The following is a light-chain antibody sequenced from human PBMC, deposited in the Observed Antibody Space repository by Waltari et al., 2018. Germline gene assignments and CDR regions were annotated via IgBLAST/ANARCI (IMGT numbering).Light chain of an antibody. J-gene: IGLJ3*02. Sequence: QLVLTPSPSASATPGPPATLTCPLPSGPSNNIITSPPQRPEKAPRYLMKVNSDGSHNKGDEIPDRFSGSSSGAERYLTISSVQSEDEADYYCQTGGHGTWVFGGGTTLTVL. CDR1: SGPSNNI. CDR2: VNSDGSH. CDR3: QTGGHGTWV. V-gene: IGLV4-69*01.